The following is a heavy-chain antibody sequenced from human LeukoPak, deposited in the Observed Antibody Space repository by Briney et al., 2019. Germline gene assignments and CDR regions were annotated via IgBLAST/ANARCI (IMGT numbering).Heavy chain of an antibody. J-gene: IGHJ6*02. CDR2: IYYSGST. V-gene: IGHV4-59*08. CDR3: ARHAGYCSGGSCYSNYYYGMDV. D-gene: IGHD2-15*01. CDR1: GGSISSYY. Sequence: SETLSLTCTVSGGSISSYYWSWIRQPPGKGLEWIGYIYYSGSTNYNPSLKSRVTISVDMSKNQFSLKLSSVTAADTAVYYCARHAGYCSGGSCYSNYYYGMDVWGQGTTVTVSS.